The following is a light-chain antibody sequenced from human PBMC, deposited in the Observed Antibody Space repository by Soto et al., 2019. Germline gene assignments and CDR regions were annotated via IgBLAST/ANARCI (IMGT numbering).Light chain of an antibody. V-gene: IGLV1-40*01. CDR3: QSYDSSLSEYV. J-gene: IGLJ1*01. CDR1: SSNIGAHYD. CDR2: GNS. Sequence: QSALTQPPSVSGAPGQRVTISCTGSSSNIGAHYDVHWYQQLPGTAPKLLIYGNSNRPSGVPDRFSGSKSGTSASLAITGLQAEDEADYYCQSYDSSLSEYVFGTGTKVTVL.